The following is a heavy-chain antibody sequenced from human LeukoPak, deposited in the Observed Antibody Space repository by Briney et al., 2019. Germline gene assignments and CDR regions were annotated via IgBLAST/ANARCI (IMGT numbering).Heavy chain of an antibody. CDR1: GFTFSDHY. D-gene: IGHD1-26*01. V-gene: IGHV3-72*01. Sequence: GGSLRLSCAASGFTFSDHYMDWVRQAPGKGLEWVGRIRNKASSYTTEYAASVKVRFTISRDDSKTSLFLQINSLKTEDTAVYCCARGLGETTGALDYWGQGTLVTVSS. CDR3: ARGLGETTGALDY. J-gene: IGHJ4*02. CDR2: IRNKASSYTT.